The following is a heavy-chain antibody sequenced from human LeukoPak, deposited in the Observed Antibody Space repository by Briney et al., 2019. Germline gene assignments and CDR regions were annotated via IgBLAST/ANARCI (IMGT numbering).Heavy chain of an antibody. CDR1: GSTYNDYR. V-gene: IGHV3-74*01. CDR2: ITHDGTTT. Sequence: GGSLRLSCAASGSTYNDYRTHWVRQAPGKGLVWVSFITHDGTTTSYADSVKGRFTISRDNAKNTLYLQMNSLRAEDTAVYFCARDRDGLALWGQGTLVTVSS. CDR3: ARDRDGLAL. J-gene: IGHJ5*02.